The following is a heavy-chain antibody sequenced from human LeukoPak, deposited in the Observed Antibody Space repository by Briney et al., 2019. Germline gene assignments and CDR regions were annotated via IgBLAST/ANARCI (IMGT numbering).Heavy chain of an antibody. Sequence: PSGTLSLTCAVSGGSISSSNWWSWVRQPPGKGLEGIGEIYHSGSTNYNPSLKSRVTISVDKSKNQFSLKLSSVTAAATAVYYCARGLAYCSGGSCPRAFWFDPWGQGTLVTVSS. D-gene: IGHD2-15*01. V-gene: IGHV4-4*02. CDR1: GGSISSSNW. CDR3: ARGLAYCSGGSCPRAFWFDP. J-gene: IGHJ5*02. CDR2: IYHSGST.